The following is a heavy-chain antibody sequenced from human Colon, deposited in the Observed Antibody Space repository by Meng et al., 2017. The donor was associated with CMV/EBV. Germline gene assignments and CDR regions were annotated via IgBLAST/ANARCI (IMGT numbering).Heavy chain of an antibody. CDR1: GFTFSDSW. D-gene: IGHD3-16*01. J-gene: IGHJ4*02. CDR3: SRARDDAWEVSGY. Sequence: SGFTFSDSWMNLVRQAPGKGLEWVGHIKRNTHGGTTEYAAPVKGRFTISRDDSKNTMYLQMNSLESEDTGMYYCSRARDDAWEVSGYWGQGTLVTVSS. CDR2: IKRNTHGGTT. V-gene: IGHV3-15*01.